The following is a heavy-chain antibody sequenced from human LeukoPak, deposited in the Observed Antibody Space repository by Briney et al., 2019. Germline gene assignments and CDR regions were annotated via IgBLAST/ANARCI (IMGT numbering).Heavy chain of an antibody. J-gene: IGHJ5*02. D-gene: IGHD6-13*01. CDR2: ISAYNGNT. CDR3: ARDVAFYGSSWHNWFDP. Sequence: ASVKVSCKASGGTFSSYASSWVRQAPGQGLEWMGRISAYNGNTNYGQKLQGRVTMTTDTSTNTAYMELRSLGSDDTAVYYCARDVAFYGSSWHNWFDPWGQGTLVTVSS. CDR1: GGTFSSYA. V-gene: IGHV1-18*01.